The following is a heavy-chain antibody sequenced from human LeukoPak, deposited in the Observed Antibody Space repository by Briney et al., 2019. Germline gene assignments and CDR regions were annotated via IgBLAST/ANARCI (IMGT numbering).Heavy chain of an antibody. D-gene: IGHD2-2*01. CDR1: GFTFSSYA. CDR3: AKDLDCSSTSCYEDV. CDR2: ISGSGGST. Sequence: GGSLRLSCAASGFTFSSYAMSWVRQAPGKGLEWVSGISGSGGSTNYADSVKGRFTISRDNSKNTLYLQMNSLRAEDTAVYYCAKDLDCSSTSCYEDVWGQGTTVTVSS. V-gene: IGHV3-23*01. J-gene: IGHJ6*02.